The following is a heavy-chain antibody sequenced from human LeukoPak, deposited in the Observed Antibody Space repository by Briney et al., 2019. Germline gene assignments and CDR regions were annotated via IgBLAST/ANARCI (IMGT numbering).Heavy chain of an antibody. CDR2: ISSSTSYI. J-gene: IGHJ4*02. CDR1: GFTFSSYS. CDR3: ARAGGSTVSHSDY. V-gene: IGHV3-21*01. D-gene: IGHD4-17*01. Sequence: GGSLRLSCAASGFTFSSYSMNWVRQAPGKGLEWVSSISSSTSYIYYADSVKGRFTISKDNAKNSLYLQMNSLRAEDTAVYYCARAGGSTVSHSDYWGQGTLVTVSS.